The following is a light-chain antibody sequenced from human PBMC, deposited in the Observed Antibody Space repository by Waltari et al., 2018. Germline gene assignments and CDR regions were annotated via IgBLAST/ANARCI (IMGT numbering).Light chain of an antibody. CDR2: GAS. CDR1: QSLRSSY. J-gene: IGKJ4*01. V-gene: IGKV3-15*01. Sequence: EIVMTQSPATLSVSPGERATLSCRASQSLRSSYLAWYQQKPGQAPRLLIYGASTRATGIPARFSGSGSGTEFTLTISSLQSEDFAVYYCQQYNSWPPLTLGGGTKVEIK. CDR3: QQYNSWPPLT.